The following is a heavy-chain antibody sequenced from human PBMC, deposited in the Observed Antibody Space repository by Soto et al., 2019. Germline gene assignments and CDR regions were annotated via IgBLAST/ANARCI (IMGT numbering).Heavy chain of an antibody. V-gene: IGHV4-59*01. CDR3: GGGDNYFSTGWGLDY. D-gene: IGHD3-10*01. Sequence: SVTLILTCTASGGSFSSYSWSWIRQPPGKGLEWIGYICYSGSTNYNPSFRSGVAISVDTSKNQFSLKLSSVPAADTAAYCCGGGDNYFSTGWGLDYWGQGTLVTVSS. J-gene: IGHJ4*02. CDR1: GGSFSSYS. CDR2: ICYSGST.